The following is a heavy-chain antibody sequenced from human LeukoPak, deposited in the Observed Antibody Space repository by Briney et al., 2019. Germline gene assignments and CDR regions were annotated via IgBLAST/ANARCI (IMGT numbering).Heavy chain of an antibody. CDR1: GFTFSNFW. V-gene: IGHV3-7*01. J-gene: IGHJ5*02. CDR2: IKQDGSEK. CDR3: ARDRVRGFDP. Sequence: PGGSLRLSCAASGFTFSNFWMSWVRQTPGKGLEWVANIKQDGSEKYYVDSVKGRFTISRDNAKNSLYLQMNNLRAEDTAVYYCARDRVRGFDPWGQGTLVTVSS.